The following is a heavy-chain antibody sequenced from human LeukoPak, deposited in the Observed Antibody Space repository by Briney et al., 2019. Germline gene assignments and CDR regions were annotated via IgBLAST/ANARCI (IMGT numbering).Heavy chain of an antibody. CDR3: ARDFHRGDYGRYWFDP. Sequence: SVKVSCKASGGTFSSYAISWVRQAPGQGLEWIGGIIPIFGTSNYAQKFQGRVTITADESTSTAYMELSSLRSEDTAVYYCARDFHRGDYGRYWFDPWGQGTLVTVSS. D-gene: IGHD2-21*02. V-gene: IGHV1-69*01. CDR2: IIPIFGTS. J-gene: IGHJ5*02. CDR1: GGTFSSYA.